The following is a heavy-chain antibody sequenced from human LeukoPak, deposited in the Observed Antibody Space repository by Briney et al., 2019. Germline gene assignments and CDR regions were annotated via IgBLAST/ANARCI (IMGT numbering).Heavy chain of an antibody. CDR1: GGSISSYY. Sequence: PSQTLSLTCTVSGGSISSYYWSWIRQPPGKGLEWIGYIYYSGSTNYNPSLKSRVTISVDTSKNQFSLKLSSVTAADTAVYYCARGQVVTAIIDYWGQGTLVTVSS. V-gene: IGHV4-59*01. J-gene: IGHJ4*02. D-gene: IGHD2-21*02. CDR3: ARGQVVTAIIDY. CDR2: IYYSGST.